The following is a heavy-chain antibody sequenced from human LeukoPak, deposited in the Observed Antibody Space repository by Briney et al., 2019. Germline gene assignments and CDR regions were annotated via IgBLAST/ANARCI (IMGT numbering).Heavy chain of an antibody. J-gene: IGHJ6*02. Sequence: GGSLRLSCAASGFTFSDYYMSWIRQAPGKGLEWVSYISSSGSTIYYADSVKGRFTISRDNAKNSLYLQMNSLRAEDTAVYYCARDYDFWSGYYEYYGMDVWGQGTTVTVPS. V-gene: IGHV3-11*04. CDR2: ISSSGSTI. CDR1: GFTFSDYY. D-gene: IGHD3-3*01. CDR3: ARDYDFWSGYYEYYGMDV.